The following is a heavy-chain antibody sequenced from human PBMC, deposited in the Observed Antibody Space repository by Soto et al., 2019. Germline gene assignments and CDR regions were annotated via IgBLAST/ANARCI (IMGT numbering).Heavy chain of an antibody. J-gene: IGHJ4*02. CDR3: ATSYGSGYRAFDY. Sequence: QVQLVQSGAEVKRPGSSVKVSCKASGDTFSFYSINWVRQAPGLGLEWMGRVNPILSMSNYAQRFQGRVTRTANKSTITAYMELSGLRSEDTAMYDCATSYGSGYRAFDYWGQGALVTVSS. V-gene: IGHV1-69*04. D-gene: IGHD3-10*01. CDR1: GDTFSFYS. CDR2: VNPILSMS.